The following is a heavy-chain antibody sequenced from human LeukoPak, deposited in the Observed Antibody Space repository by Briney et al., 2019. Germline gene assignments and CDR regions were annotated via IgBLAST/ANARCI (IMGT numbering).Heavy chain of an antibody. CDR2: ISWDGGST. D-gene: IGHD3-10*01. CDR3: AKDHYYGSGSYSRWVYFDY. J-gene: IGHJ4*02. CDR1: GFTFDHYT. V-gene: IGHV3-43*01. Sequence: PGGSLRLSCAASGFTFDHYTMHWVRQAPGKGLEWVSLISWDGGSTYYADSVKGRFTISRDNSKNSLYLQMNSLRTEDTALYFCAKDHYYGSGSYSRWVYFDYWGQGTLVTVSS.